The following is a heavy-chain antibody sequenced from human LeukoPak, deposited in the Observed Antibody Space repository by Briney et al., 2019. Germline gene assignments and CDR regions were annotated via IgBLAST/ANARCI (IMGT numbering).Heavy chain of an antibody. CDR1: GFTFSSYW. J-gene: IGHJ4*02. Sequence: PGGSLRLSCAASGFTFSSYWMNWARQAPGKGLEWVASINHNGNVNYYVDSVKGRFTISRDNAKNSLYLQMNSLRAEDTAVYYCARDFPKWELLKGEIFDYWGQGTLVTVSS. V-gene: IGHV3-7*01. D-gene: IGHD1-26*01. CDR3: ARDFPKWELLKGEIFDY. CDR2: INHNGNVN.